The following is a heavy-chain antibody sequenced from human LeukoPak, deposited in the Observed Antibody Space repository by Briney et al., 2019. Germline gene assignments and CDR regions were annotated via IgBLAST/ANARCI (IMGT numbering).Heavy chain of an antibody. V-gene: IGHV1-18*01. D-gene: IGHD6-19*01. J-gene: IGHJ4*02. CDR3: ARPGYSSGWSSYYFDY. Sequence: ASVKVSCKASGYTFTIYCISWVRQAPGQGLEWMGWISAYNGNTNYAQKLQGRVTMTTDTSTSTAYMELRSLRSDDTAVYYCARPGYSSGWSSYYFDYWGQGTLVTVSS. CDR1: GYTFTIYC. CDR2: ISAYNGNT.